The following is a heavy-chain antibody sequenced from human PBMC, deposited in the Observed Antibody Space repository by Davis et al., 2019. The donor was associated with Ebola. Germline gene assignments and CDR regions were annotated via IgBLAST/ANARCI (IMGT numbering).Heavy chain of an antibody. CDR3: VKKGHYDSSGYYGPFDY. CDR2: TSGSGGST. J-gene: IGHJ4*02. CDR1: GFTFSSYA. D-gene: IGHD3-22*01. Sequence: GESLKISCAASGFTFSSYAMSWVRQAPGKGLEWVSATSGSGGSTYYADSVKGRFTISRDNSKNTLYLQMNSLRAEDTAVYYCVKKGHYDSSGYYGPFDYWGQGTLVTVSS. V-gene: IGHV3-23*01.